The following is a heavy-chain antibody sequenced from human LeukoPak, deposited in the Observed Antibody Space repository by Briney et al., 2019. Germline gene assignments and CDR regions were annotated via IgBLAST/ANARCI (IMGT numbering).Heavy chain of an antibody. CDR3: ARRDDSSGYHKIFDY. CDR2: IYYGENT. V-gene: IGHV4-39*01. CDR1: GGSISSGPYY. Sequence: SETLSLTCTASGGSISSGPYYWGWIRQPPGKGLEWIGNIYYGENTYYNPSLKSRVTISIDTSKNQFYLKLSSLTAADTAVYYCARRDDSSGYHKIFDYWGPGTLVTVSS. D-gene: IGHD3-22*01. J-gene: IGHJ4*02.